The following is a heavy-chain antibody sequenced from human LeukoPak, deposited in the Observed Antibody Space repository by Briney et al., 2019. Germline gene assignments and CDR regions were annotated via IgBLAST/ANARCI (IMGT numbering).Heavy chain of an antibody. D-gene: IGHD1-26*01. CDR3: ATGATRGFATQS. CDR2: ISSSGSSSGRII. CDR1: GFTFSSYE. V-gene: IGHV3-48*03. J-gene: IGHJ4*02. Sequence: GGSLRLSCAASGFTFSSYEMNWVRQAPGKGLEGVSYISSSGSSSGRIIDYADSVKGRFTISRDNAKNSLYLQMNSLRAEDTAVYYCATGATRGFATQSWGQGTLVTVSS.